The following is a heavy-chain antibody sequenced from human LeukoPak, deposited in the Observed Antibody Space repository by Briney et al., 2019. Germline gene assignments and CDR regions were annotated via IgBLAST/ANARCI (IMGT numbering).Heavy chain of an antibody. V-gene: IGHV1-2*02. CDR1: GYTFTGYY. Sequence: GASVKVSCKASGYTFTGYYMHWVRQAPGQGLEWMGWINPNSGGTNYAQKFQGRVTMTRDTSISTAYMELSRLRSDDTAVYYCMGIAVAGPLSSDYWGQGTLVTVSS. CDR3: MGIAVAGPLSSDY. D-gene: IGHD6-19*01. J-gene: IGHJ4*02. CDR2: INPNSGGT.